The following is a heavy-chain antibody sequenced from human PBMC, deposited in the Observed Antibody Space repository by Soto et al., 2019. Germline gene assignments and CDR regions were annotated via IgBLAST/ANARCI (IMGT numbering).Heavy chain of an antibody. D-gene: IGHD1-1*01. CDR3: AHSVGFSLNINDTYGMDV. V-gene: IGHV2-5*02. CDR2: IYWDDDK. J-gene: IGHJ6*02. CDR1: GFSLSTSGVG. Sequence: SGPTLVNPTQTLTLTCTFSGFSLSTSGVGVGWIRQPPGKALEWLALIYWDDDKRYSPSLKSRLTITKDTSKNQVVLTMTNMDPVDTATYYCAHSVGFSLNINDTYGMDVWGHGTTVTVSS.